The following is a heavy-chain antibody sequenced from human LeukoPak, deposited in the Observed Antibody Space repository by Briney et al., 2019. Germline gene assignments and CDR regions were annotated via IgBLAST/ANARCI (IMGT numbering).Heavy chain of an antibody. CDR3: AKGTGDTAYYFDF. D-gene: IGHD7-27*01. CDR1: GFTFRNYW. Sequence: GGSLRLSCAASGFTFRNYWMSWVRQAPGKGLEWVSGIRVSGSTYYPDSVSGRFTISRDNSENTLYLQMSGLRAEDTAIYYCAKGTGDTAYYFDFWGQGVLVTVSS. V-gene: IGHV3-23*01. CDR2: IRVSGST. J-gene: IGHJ4*02.